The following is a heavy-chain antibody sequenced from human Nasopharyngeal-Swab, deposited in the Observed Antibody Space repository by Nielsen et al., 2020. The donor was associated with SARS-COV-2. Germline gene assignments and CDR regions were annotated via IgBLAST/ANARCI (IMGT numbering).Heavy chain of an antibody. CDR1: GYSFTSYW. Sequence: GESLKISCRGSGYSFTSYWIGWVRQMPGKGLEWMGIIYPGDSDTRYSPSFQGQVTISADKSISTAYLQWSSLKASDTAMYYCATTPGREADAFDIWGQGTMVTVSS. CDR3: ATTPGREADAFDI. D-gene: IGHD3-10*01. J-gene: IGHJ3*02. CDR2: IYPGDSDT. V-gene: IGHV5-51*01.